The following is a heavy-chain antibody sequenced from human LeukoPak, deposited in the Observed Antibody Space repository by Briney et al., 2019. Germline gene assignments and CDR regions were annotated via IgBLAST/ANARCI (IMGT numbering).Heavy chain of an antibody. CDR2: INPNSGGT. CDR3: ARVRVGEPLAS. J-gene: IGHJ4*02. CDR1: GYTFTGYY. D-gene: IGHD1-14*01. Sequence: ASVKVSCKAPGYTFTGYYMHWVRQAPGQGLEWMGWINPNSGGTNYAQKFQGRVTMTRDASISAAYMELSRLTSADTAVYYCARVRVGEPLASWGQGPLVPVSS. V-gene: IGHV1-2*02.